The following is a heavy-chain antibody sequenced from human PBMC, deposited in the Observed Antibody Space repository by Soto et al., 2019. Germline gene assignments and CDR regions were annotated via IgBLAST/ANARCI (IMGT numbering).Heavy chain of an antibody. CDR3: ARDFFDSSDYTTNWFDP. CDR2: IYYSGTT. Sequence: PSETLSLTCTVSGGSISSSSHYWSWIRQHPGKGLEWIGYIYYSGTTYYNPSLKSRLTISVDTSKNQFSLKLTSVTAADAALYYCARDFFDSSDYTTNWFDPWGQGTLVTVSS. V-gene: IGHV4-31*03. J-gene: IGHJ5*02. CDR1: GGSISSSSHY. D-gene: IGHD3-22*01.